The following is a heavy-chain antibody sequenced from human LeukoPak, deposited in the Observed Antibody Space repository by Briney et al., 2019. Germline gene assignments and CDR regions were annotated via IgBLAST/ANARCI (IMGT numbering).Heavy chain of an antibody. CDR1: GFTFSSYG. CDR3: AKVRSTYNDY. J-gene: IGHJ4*02. Sequence: GGSLRLSCAASGFTFSSYGMHWVRQAPGKGLEWVAFIRYDGSNKYYANSVMGRFTISRDNSKNTLYLQMSSLRTEDTAVFYCAKVRSTYNDYWGQGTLVTVS. CDR2: IRYDGSNK. D-gene: IGHD2-2*01. V-gene: IGHV3-30*02.